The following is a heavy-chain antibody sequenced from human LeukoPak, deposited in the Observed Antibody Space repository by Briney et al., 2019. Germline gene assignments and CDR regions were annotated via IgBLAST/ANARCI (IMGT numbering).Heavy chain of an antibody. CDR3: ARRHRTTMIEYYFDF. Sequence: GESLKISCKGSGYSFTNYWIGWVRQMPGKGLEWMGIIYPGDSETRYSPSFQGQVTISADKSISTAYLQWSNLRASDTAVYYCARRHRTTMIEYYFDFWGQGTLVTVSS. CDR1: GYSFTNYW. CDR2: IYPGDSET. D-gene: IGHD3-22*01. J-gene: IGHJ4*02. V-gene: IGHV5-51*01.